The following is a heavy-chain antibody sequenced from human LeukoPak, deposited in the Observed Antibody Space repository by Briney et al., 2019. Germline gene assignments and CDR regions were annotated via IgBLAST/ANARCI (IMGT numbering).Heavy chain of an antibody. CDR3: ARVYYDFWSGYYTEEYYFDY. V-gene: IGHV4-59*01. CDR1: GGPISSYY. D-gene: IGHD3-3*01. J-gene: IGHJ4*02. Sequence: SETLSLTCTVSGGPISSYYWSWIRQPPGKGLEWIGYIYYSGSTNYNPSLKSRVTISVDTSKNQFSLKLSSVTAADTAVYYCARVYYDFWSGYYTEEYYFDYWGQGTLVTVSS. CDR2: IYYSGST.